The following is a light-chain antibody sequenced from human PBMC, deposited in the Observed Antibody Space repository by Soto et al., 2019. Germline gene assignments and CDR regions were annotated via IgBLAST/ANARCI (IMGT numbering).Light chain of an antibody. CDR2: DVS. J-gene: IGLJ3*02. CDR1: SSDVGGYNY. V-gene: IGLV2-11*01. Sequence: QSVLTQPRSVSGSPGQSVTISCTGTSSDVGGYNYVSWHQQHPGKVPKVMIYDVSKRPSGVPDRFSGSKSGNTASLTISGLQAEDEADYYCCSHAGTTPWVFGGGTKLTVL. CDR3: CSHAGTTPWV.